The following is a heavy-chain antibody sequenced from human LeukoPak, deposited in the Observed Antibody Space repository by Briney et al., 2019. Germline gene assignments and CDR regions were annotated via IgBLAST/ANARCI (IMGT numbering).Heavy chain of an antibody. D-gene: IGHD2-15*01. CDR2: MNPNSGNT. Sequence: ASVKVSCKASGYTFTSYDINWVRQATGQGLEWMGWMNPNSGNTGYAQKLQGRVTMTTDTSTSTAYMELRSLRSDDTAVYYCARDHTAGSGNWFDPWGQGTLVTVSS. CDR3: ARDHTAGSGNWFDP. V-gene: IGHV1-8*02. J-gene: IGHJ5*02. CDR1: GYTFTSYD.